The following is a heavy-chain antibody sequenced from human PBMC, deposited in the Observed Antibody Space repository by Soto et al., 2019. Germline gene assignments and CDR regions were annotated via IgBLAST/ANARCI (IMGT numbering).Heavy chain of an antibody. J-gene: IGHJ4*02. CDR2: INPNSGGT. D-gene: IGHD5-18*01. V-gene: IGHV1-2*02. CDR3: ARDPGGYSYPFDY. CDR1: GYTFTGYY. Sequence: EIKVPRASVKVSCKASGYTFTGYYMHWGRQAPGQGLEWMGWINPNSGGTNYAQKFQGRVTMTRDTSISTAYMELSRLRSDDTAVYYCARDPGGYSYPFDYWGQGTLVTVSS.